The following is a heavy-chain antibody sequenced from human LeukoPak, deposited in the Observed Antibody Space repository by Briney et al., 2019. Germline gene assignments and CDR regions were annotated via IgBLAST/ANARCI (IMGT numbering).Heavy chain of an antibody. CDR3: ASRNYYDSSGYYSGGFFDY. CDR2: IYHSGST. D-gene: IGHD3-22*01. J-gene: IGHJ4*02. Sequence: SETLSLTCTVSGYSISSGYYWGWIRQPPGKGLEWIGEIYHSGSTNYNPSLKSRVTISVDKSKNQFSLKLSSVTAADTAVYYCASRNYYDSSGYYSGGFFDYWGQGTLVTVSS. CDR1: GYSISSGYY. V-gene: IGHV4-38-2*02.